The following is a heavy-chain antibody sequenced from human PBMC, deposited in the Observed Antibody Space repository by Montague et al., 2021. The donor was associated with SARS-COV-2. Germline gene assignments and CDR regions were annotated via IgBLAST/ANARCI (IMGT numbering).Heavy chain of an antibody. CDR2: IIYRGTT. CDR1: GGSMSRFY. D-gene: IGHD6-25*01. Sequence: SETLSLTCTVSGGSMSRFYWSWIRQPPEKGLEWIGYIIYRGTTKYNPSLESRVTITVDTSTYQFYLKLNSVTAAVTAVYYCARGAARTLDYGGQGPRVT. V-gene: IGHV4-59*01. J-gene: IGHJ4*02. CDR3: ARGAARTLDY.